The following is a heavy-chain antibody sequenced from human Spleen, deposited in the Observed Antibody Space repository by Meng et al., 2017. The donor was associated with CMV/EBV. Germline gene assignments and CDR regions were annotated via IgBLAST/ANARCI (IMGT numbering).Heavy chain of an antibody. CDR2: IYHSGST. Sequence: SGGSISRSNWWSWVRQPQGKGLEWIGEIYHSGSTNYNPSLKSRVTISVDKSKNQFSLKLSSVTAADTAVYYCARARDFWSGYPFDYWGQGTLVTVSS. D-gene: IGHD3-3*01. V-gene: IGHV4-4*02. J-gene: IGHJ4*02. CDR3: ARARDFWSGYPFDY. CDR1: GGSISRSNW.